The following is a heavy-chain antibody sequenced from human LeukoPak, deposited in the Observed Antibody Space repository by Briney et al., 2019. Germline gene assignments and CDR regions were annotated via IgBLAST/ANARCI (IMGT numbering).Heavy chain of an antibody. D-gene: IGHD1-26*01. Sequence: PGRSLRPSCAASGFTFSSYGMHWVRQAPGKGLEWVAVISYDGINKYYADSVKGRFTISRDNAKNSLYLQLNSLRAEDTAVYYCARDPYSGSYSDYYYYYMDVWGKGTTVTVSS. V-gene: IGHV3-30*03. J-gene: IGHJ6*03. CDR3: ARDPYSGSYSDYYYYYMDV. CDR2: ISYDGINK. CDR1: GFTFSSYG.